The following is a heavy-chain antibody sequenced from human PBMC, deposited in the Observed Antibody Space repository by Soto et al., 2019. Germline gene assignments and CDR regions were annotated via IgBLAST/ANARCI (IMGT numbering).Heavy chain of an antibody. CDR2: ISGSGGST. V-gene: IGHV3-23*01. CDR3: AKDLVGGPSILRFLEWFPGT. J-gene: IGHJ4*02. D-gene: IGHD3-3*01. CDR1: GFTFSSYA. Sequence: GGSLRLSCAASGFTFSSYAMSWVRQAPGKGLEWVSAISGSGGSTYYADSVKGRFTISRDNSKNTLYLQMNSLRAEDTAVYYCAKDLVGGPSILRFLEWFPGTWGQGTLVTVSS.